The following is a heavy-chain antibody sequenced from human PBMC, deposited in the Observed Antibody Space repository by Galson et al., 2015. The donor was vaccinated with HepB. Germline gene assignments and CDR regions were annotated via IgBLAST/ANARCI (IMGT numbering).Heavy chain of an antibody. D-gene: IGHD6-13*01. Sequence: SVKVSCKASGYTFTGYAMNWVRQAPGKGLEWMGWINTNTGNPTYAQGFTGRIVFSLDTSVSTAYLQISSLNAEDTAVYYCARAFGDELGPVRRSAAAVHYWGQGTLVTVSS. CDR3: ARAFGDELGPVRRSAAAVHY. CDR2: INTNTGNP. V-gene: IGHV7-4-1*02. CDR1: GYTFTGYA. J-gene: IGHJ4*02.